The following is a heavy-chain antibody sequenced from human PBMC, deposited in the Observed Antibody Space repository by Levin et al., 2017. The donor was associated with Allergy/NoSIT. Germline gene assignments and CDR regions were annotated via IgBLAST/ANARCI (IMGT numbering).Heavy chain of an antibody. CDR2: IYYSGST. J-gene: IGHJ4*02. CDR3: ARALGYCSGGSCYVPQYYFDY. CDR1: GGSISSSSYY. Sequence: SETLSLTCTVSGGSISSSSYYWGWIRQPPGKGLEWIGSIYYSGSTYYNPSLKSRVTISVDTSKNQFSLKLSSVTAADTAVYYCARALGYCSGGSCYVPQYYFDYWGQGTLVTVSS. D-gene: IGHD2-15*01. V-gene: IGHV4-39*01.